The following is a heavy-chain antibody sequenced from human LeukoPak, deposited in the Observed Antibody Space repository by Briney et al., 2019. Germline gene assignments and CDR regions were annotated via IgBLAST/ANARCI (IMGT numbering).Heavy chain of an antibody. V-gene: IGHV1-18*01. CDR1: GYTFTSYG. D-gene: IGHD6-19*01. J-gene: IGHJ6*03. CDR2: ISAYNGNT. CDR3: AREARIAVAGYYYYYYMDV. Sequence: ASVKVSCKASGYTFTSYGISWVRQAPGQGLEWTGWISAYNGNTNYAQKLQGRVTMTTDTSTSTAYMELRSVRSDDTAVYYCAREARIAVAGYYYYYYMDVWGKGTTVTVSS.